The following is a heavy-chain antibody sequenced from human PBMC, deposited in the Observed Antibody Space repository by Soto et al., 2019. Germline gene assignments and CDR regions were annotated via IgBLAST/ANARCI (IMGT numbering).Heavy chain of an antibody. CDR3: ARRAYNYANMDV. Sequence: QVQLVQSGAEVKKPGASVKVSCETSGYTFTTYYMHWVRRAPGQGHEWMGMINPSGGSTSYAQKFQGRVTMTRDTSTRTIYMELSSLRRDDTAIYYCARRAYNYANMDVWGQGTTVTVSS. V-gene: IGHV1-46*01. J-gene: IGHJ6*02. CDR1: GYTFTTYY. D-gene: IGHD5-18*01. CDR2: INPSGGST.